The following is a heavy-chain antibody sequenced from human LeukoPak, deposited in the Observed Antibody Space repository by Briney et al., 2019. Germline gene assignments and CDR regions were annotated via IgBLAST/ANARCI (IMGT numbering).Heavy chain of an antibody. J-gene: IGHJ4*02. V-gene: IGHV4-4*07. CDR2: IYTSGST. D-gene: IGHD3-10*01. CDR3: ARDLFRGAFDY. Sequence: ASETLSLTCTVSGGSICSYYWSWIRQPAGKGLEWIGRIYTSGSTNYNPSLKSRVTMSVDTSKNQFSLKLSSVTAADTAVYYCARDLFRGAFDYWGQGTLVTVSS. CDR1: GGSICSYY.